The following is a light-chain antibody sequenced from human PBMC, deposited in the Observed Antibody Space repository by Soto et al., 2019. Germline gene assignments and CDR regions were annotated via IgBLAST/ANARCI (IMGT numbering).Light chain of an antibody. CDR2: EGN. J-gene: IGLJ1*01. CDR3: VSRTSTDTPSG. CDR1: STDVGGYNY. V-gene: IGLV2-14*01. Sequence: QSALAQPSSVSGSPGQSLTLSCTGTSTDVGGYNYFSWYQHHPGKGPKLLIYEGNNRHSGVSDRFSGAKSGNKAALPWSNPDAEEDSDYECVSRTSTDTPSGFVTGTYVT.